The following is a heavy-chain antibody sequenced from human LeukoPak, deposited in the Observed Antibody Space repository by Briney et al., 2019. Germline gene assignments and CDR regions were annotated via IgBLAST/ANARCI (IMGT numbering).Heavy chain of an antibody. J-gene: IGHJ4*02. CDR3: ATLSSGYSPYFDY. D-gene: IGHD3-22*01. Sequence: PSETLSLTCTVSGGSISSSRYYWGWIRQPPGKGLEWIGSIYYSGSTYYNPSLKSRVTISVDTSKNQFSLKLSSVTAADTAVHYCATLSSGYSPYFDYWGQGTLVTVSS. CDR2: IYYSGST. V-gene: IGHV4-39*01. CDR1: GGSISSSRYY.